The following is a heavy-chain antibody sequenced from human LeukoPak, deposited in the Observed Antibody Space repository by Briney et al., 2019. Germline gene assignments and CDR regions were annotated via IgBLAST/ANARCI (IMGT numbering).Heavy chain of an antibody. CDR1: EFSFSSHS. V-gene: IGHV3-30*18. D-gene: IGHD4-11*01. CDR2: ISYDGSNK. CDR3: AKAAATTITHEYYYDY. J-gene: IGHJ4*02. Sequence: PGESLRLSCAASEFSFSSHSMHWVRQAPGKGLEWVAVISYDGSNKYYADSVKVRFTISRDNSKNTLYLQMNSLRAEDTAVYYCAKAAATTITHEYYYDYWGQGTLVTVSS.